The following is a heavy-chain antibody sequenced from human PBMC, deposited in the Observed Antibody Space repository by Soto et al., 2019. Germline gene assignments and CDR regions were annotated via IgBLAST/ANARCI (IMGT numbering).Heavy chain of an antibody. J-gene: IGHJ3*02. D-gene: IGHD2-21*02. CDR1: GYTFSNYG. V-gene: IGHV1-18*01. Sequence: QVQLVQSGTEVKKPGASVKVSCKSSGYTFSNYGISWVRQAPGQGLEWMAWISAHNGNTDFAQKLLGRVTMTTDTFTSTAYMALRSLRSDDTAVYFCARDTGLHHDAFDIWGQGTVVTVSS. CDR2: ISAHNGNT. CDR3: ARDTGLHHDAFDI.